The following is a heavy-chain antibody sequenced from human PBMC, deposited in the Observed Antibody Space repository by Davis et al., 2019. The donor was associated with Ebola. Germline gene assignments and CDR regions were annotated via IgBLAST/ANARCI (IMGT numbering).Heavy chain of an antibody. D-gene: IGHD5-18*01. CDR2: ISGSGGST. V-gene: IGHV3-23*01. CDR1: GGSFSGYY. CDR3: AKAPEARIQLPQGCAFDI. Sequence: PSETLSLTCAVYGGSFSGYYWSWVRQAPGKGLEWVSAISGSGGSTYYADSVKGRFTISRDNSKNTLYLQMNSLRAEDTAVYYCAKAPEARIQLPQGCAFDIWGQGTMVTVSS. J-gene: IGHJ3*02.